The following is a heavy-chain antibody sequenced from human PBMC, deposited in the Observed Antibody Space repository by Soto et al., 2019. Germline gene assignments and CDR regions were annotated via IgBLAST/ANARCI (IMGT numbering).Heavy chain of an antibody. Sequence: GGSLRLSCAASGFTFDDYAMHWVRQAPGKGLEWVSGISWNSGSIGYADSVKGRFTISRDNAKNSLYLQMNSLRAEDTALYYCAKSRGGGTNDYIRTHFDYWGQGTLVTVSS. J-gene: IGHJ4*02. CDR3: AKSRGGGTNDYIRTHFDY. D-gene: IGHD3-16*01. CDR2: ISWNSGSI. CDR1: GFTFDDYA. V-gene: IGHV3-9*01.